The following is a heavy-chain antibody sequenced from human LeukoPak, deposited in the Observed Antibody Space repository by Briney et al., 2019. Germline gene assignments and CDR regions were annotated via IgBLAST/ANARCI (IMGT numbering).Heavy chain of an antibody. CDR1: GFTFSSYD. D-gene: IGHD3-22*01. J-gene: IGHJ3*02. V-gene: IGHV3-13*04. Sequence: GGSLRLSCAASGFTFSSYDMHWVRQTTGKGLEWVSGIDTAGDTYYPDSVKGRFTISRENAKNSLYLQMNSLRAEDTAVYYCARGGSTGYNYNAFDMWGQGTMVAVSS. CDR2: IDTAGDT. CDR3: ARGGSTGYNYNAFDM.